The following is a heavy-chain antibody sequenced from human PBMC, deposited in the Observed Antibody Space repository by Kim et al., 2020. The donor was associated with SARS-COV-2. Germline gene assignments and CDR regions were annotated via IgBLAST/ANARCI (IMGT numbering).Heavy chain of an antibody. D-gene: IGHD5-12*01. Sequence: ASVKVSCKVSGYTLTELSMHWVRQAPGKGLEWMGGFDPEDGETIYAQKFQGRVTITADKSTSTAYMELSSLRSEDTAVYYCARTHYIHSGYDLHPILGGMDVWGQGTTVTVSS. J-gene: IGHJ6*02. V-gene: IGHV1-24*01. CDR2: FDPEDGET. CDR3: ARTHYIHSGYDLHPILGGMDV. CDR1: GYTLTELS.